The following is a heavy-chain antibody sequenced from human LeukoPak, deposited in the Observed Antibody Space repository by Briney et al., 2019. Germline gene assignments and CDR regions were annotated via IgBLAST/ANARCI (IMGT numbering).Heavy chain of an antibody. CDR1: GFTFSHYG. J-gene: IGHJ4*02. CDR2: IWSDGTNT. V-gene: IGHV3-33*01. D-gene: IGHD4-11*01. CDR3: ARDAERGFDYSISLRY. Sequence: VGSLRLSCAAAGFTFSHYGMHWVRQAPGRGLEGLAVIWSDGTNTYYAASVKGRFTISSADSDKTVYLQMSSLTPEDTGVQYFARDAERGFDYSISLRYWGQGTPVAVST.